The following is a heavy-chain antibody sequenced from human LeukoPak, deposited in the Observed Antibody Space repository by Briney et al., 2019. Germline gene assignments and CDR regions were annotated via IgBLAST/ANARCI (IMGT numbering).Heavy chain of an antibody. D-gene: IGHD6-13*01. CDR2: ISYDGSKK. J-gene: IGHJ5*02. V-gene: IGHV3-30*04. Sequence: GGSLRLSCAASGFTFSTYAMHWVRQAPGKGLEGAAVISYDGSKKYYSDSVKGRFTITRDNSKNTLFLQMNSLRAEDTAVYSCARSGSSWYSGWFDPWGQGTLVTVSS. CDR3: ARSGSSWYSGWFDP. CDR1: GFTFSTYA.